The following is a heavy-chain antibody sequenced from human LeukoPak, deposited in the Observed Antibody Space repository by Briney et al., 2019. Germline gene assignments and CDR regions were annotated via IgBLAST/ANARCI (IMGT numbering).Heavy chain of an antibody. CDR1: GFTFSSYW. D-gene: IGHD5-18*01. V-gene: IGHV3-7*01. CDR3: ARVGTAMVTWYYYYMDV. Sequence: GGSLRLSCAASGFTFSSYWMSWVRQAPGKGLEWAANIKQDGSEKYYVDSVKGRFTISRDNAKNSLYLQMNSLRAEDTAVYYCARVGTAMVTWYYYYMDVWGKGTTVTVSS. J-gene: IGHJ6*03. CDR2: IKQDGSEK.